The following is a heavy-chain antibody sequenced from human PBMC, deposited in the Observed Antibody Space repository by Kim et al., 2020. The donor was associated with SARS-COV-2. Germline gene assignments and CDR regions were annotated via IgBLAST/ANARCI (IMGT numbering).Heavy chain of an antibody. CDR3: ARQKIVGATYATWYLD. D-gene: IGHD1-26*01. V-gene: IGHV4-39*01. CDR2: IDYSGTT. Sequence: SETLSLTRSVSGGSISTYSYYWGWIRQPPGKGLQYIGSIDYSGTTYYNPSLQSRVTISLDSSRTHFSLKLNSVTPADEAVYYCARQKIVGATYATWYLD. J-gene: IGHJ2*01. CDR1: GGSISTYSYY.